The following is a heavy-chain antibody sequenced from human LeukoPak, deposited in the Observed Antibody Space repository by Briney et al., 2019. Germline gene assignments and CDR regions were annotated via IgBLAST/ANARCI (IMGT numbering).Heavy chain of an antibody. Sequence: SETLSLTCTVSGGSISSYYWSWIRQPPGKGLEWIGYIYYSGSTNYNPSLKSRVTISVDTSKNQFSLKLSSVTAADTAVYYCARLYSSGWTPRYFQHLGQGTLVTVSS. J-gene: IGHJ1*01. D-gene: IGHD6-19*01. V-gene: IGHV4-59*08. CDR2: IYYSGST. CDR1: GGSISSYY. CDR3: ARLYSSGWTPRYFQH.